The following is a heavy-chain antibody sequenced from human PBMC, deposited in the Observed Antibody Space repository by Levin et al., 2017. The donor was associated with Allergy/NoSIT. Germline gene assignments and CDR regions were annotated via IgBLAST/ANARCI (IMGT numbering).Heavy chain of an antibody. D-gene: IGHD3-3*01. CDR2: ISGSGGST. V-gene: IGHV3-23*01. J-gene: IGHJ6*02. CDR1: GFTFSSYA. Sequence: GGSLRLSCAASGFTFSSYAMSWVRQAPGKGLEWVSAISGSGGSTYYADSVKGRFTISRDNSKNTLYLQMNSLRAEDTAVYYCTSTPSERYRRFLEWLPSYYYGMDGWGQGTTVTVSS. CDR3: TSTPSERYRRFLEWLPSYYYGMDG.